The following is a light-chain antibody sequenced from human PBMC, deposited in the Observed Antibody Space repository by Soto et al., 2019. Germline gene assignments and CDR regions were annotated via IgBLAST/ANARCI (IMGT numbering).Light chain of an antibody. J-gene: IGKJ1*01. Sequence: DIVMTQSPLSLPVTPGEPASISCRSSQSLLHSNGYNYLDWYQQKPGQAPKLLIYGASTRATGVPDRFSGSGSGTEFTLTISSLQSEDLTVYYCQQYNKWPRTFGQGTKVDIK. CDR3: QQYNKWPRT. CDR2: GAS. CDR1: QSLLHSNGYNY. V-gene: IGKV2-28*01.